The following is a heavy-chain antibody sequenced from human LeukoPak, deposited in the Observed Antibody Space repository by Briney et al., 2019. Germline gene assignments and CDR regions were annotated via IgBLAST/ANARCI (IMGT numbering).Heavy chain of an antibody. CDR2: ICYSGST. J-gene: IGHJ4*02. CDR1: GGSISSGDYY. Sequence: SETLSLTCTVSGGSISSGDYYWIWIRQPPGKDLEWVVYICYSGSTYYNPSLKSRVTISVDPSKHQFSLKLTSVTAAATAVYYCARALYDSSGYYLAYWGEGTLVTVSS. D-gene: IGHD3-22*01. V-gene: IGHV4-30-4*01. CDR3: ARALYDSSGYYLAY.